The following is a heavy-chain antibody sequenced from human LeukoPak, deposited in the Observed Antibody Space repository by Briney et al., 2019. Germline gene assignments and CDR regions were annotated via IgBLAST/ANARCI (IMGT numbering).Heavy chain of an antibody. D-gene: IGHD6-19*01. V-gene: IGHV4-39*01. Sequence: VQPSETLSLTCTVSGGSISISNYYWGWLRQPPGKGLERIGSFYYSGSTYYNPSLKSRVTISVDTSKSQFSLKLSSVTAADTAVYYCARKQWVMYYFDSWGQGTLVTVSS. J-gene: IGHJ4*02. CDR2: FYYSGST. CDR1: GGSISISNYY. CDR3: ARKQWVMYYFDS.